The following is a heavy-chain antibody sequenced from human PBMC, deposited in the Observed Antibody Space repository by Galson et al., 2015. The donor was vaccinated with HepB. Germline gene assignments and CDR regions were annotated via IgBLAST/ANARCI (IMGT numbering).Heavy chain of an antibody. CDR2: ISAYNGNT. V-gene: IGHV1-18*04. J-gene: IGHJ6*02. CDR3: AREGAYCSSTSCYTPYYYYGMDV. CDR1: GYTFTSYG. D-gene: IGHD2-2*02. Sequence: SVKVSCKASGYTFTSYGISWVRQAPGQGLEWMGWISAYNGNTNYAQKLQGRVTMTTDTSTSTAYMELRSLRSDDTAVYYCAREGAYCSSTSCYTPYYYYGMDVWGQGTTVTVSS.